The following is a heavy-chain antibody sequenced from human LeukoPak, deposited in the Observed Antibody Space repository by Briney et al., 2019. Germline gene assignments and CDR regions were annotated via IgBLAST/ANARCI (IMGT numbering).Heavy chain of an antibody. J-gene: IGHJ4*02. V-gene: IGHV4-59*01. D-gene: IGHD3-22*01. CDR2: IYYSGST. CDR1: GGSISSYY. CDR3: AREEYYYDSSGYYYATGHFDY. Sequence: SETLSLTCTVSGGSISSYYWSWIRQPPGKGLEWIGYIYYSGSTNYNPSLKSRATISVDTSKNQFSLKLSSVTAADTAVYYCAREEYYYDSSGYYYATGHFDYWGQGTLVTVSS.